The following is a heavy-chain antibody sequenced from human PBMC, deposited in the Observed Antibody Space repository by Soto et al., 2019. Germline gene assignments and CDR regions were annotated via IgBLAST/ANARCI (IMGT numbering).Heavy chain of an antibody. Sequence: QVQLEESGGGVVQPGRSLRLSCEASGFTFNTYSMHWVRQPPGKGLEWLAAIWYDGTQKYYADSVKGRFIISRDNSKKKLYLQMNNLRAEDTAVYYCARDGGITVTCLWHFGSWGQGTLVTVSS. V-gene: IGHV3-33*01. CDR2: IWYDGTQK. D-gene: IGHD4-17*01. J-gene: IGHJ4*02. CDR1: GFTFNTYS. CDR3: ARDGGITVTCLWHFGS.